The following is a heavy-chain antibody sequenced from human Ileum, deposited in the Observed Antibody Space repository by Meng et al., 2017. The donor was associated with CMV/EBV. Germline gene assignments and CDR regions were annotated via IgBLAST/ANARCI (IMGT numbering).Heavy chain of an antibody. Sequence: TVYGGSLTSGGSYWSWIRQHPGKGLEWIGYIYHSGNTYYNPSLKSRVSISIDTSKNQFSLNLTSVTAADTAVYYCARLAAGINWFDPWGQGTLVTVSS. CDR1: GGSLTSGGSY. CDR3: ARLAAGINWFDP. J-gene: IGHJ5*02. V-gene: IGHV4-31*02. D-gene: IGHD6-19*01. CDR2: IYHSGNT.